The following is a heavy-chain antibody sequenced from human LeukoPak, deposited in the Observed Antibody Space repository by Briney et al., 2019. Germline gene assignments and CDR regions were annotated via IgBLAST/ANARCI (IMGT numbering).Heavy chain of an antibody. D-gene: IGHD2/OR15-2a*01. Sequence: PSQTLSLTCTVSGGSISSGGYYWSWIRQHPGKGLEWIGYIYYSGSTYYNPSLKSRVTISVDTSKNQFSLKLSSVTAADTAVYYCARDSRLYYGMDVWGQGTTVTVSS. V-gene: IGHV4-31*03. CDR3: ARDSRLYYGMDV. CDR2: IYYSGST. J-gene: IGHJ6*02. CDR1: GGSISSGGYY.